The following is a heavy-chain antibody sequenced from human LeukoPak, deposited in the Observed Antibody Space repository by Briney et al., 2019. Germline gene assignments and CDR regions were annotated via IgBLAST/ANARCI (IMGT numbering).Heavy chain of an antibody. D-gene: IGHD3-22*01. J-gene: IGHJ3*02. CDR1: GGTFSSYA. Sequence: GASVKVSCKASGGTFSSYAISWVRQAPGQGLEWMGIINPSGGSTSYAQKFQGRVTMTRDMSTSTVYMELSSLRSEDTAVYYCARDRHRYDSSGLRPRGAFDIWGQGTMVTVSS. V-gene: IGHV1-46*01. CDR2: INPSGGST. CDR3: ARDRHRYDSSGLRPRGAFDI.